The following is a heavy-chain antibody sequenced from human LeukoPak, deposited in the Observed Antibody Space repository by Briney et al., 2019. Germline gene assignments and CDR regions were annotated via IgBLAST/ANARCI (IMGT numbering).Heavy chain of an antibody. CDR2: ISWNSGSI. CDR1: GFTFDDYA. D-gene: IGHD1-26*01. Sequence: GGSLRLSCAASGFTFDDYAMHWVRQAPAKGLEWVSGISWNSGSIGYADSVKGRFTISRDNAKNSLYLQMNSLRAEDTALYYCAKANSGSFSSSFDYWGQGTQVTVSS. CDR3: AKANSGSFSSSFDY. V-gene: IGHV3-9*01. J-gene: IGHJ4*02.